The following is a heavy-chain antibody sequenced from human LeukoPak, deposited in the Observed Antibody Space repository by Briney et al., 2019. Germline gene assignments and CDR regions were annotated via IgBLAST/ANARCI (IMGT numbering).Heavy chain of an antibody. CDR3: ARSVDTAMASAFDY. CDR2: INPNSGGT. CDR1: GYTFTGYY. Sequence: GASVKVSCKASGYTFTGYYMHWVRQAPGQGLEWMGWINPNSGGTNYAQKFQGRVTMTRDTSISTAYMELSRLRSDDTAVYYCARSVDTAMASAFDYWGQGTLVTVSS. V-gene: IGHV1-2*02. D-gene: IGHD5-18*01. J-gene: IGHJ4*02.